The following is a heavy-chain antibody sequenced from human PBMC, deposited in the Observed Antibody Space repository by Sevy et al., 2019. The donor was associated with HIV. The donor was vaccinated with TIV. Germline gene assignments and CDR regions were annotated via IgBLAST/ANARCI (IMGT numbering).Heavy chain of an antibody. D-gene: IGHD5-18*01. CDR3: VREANTAPRTLLSFDI. J-gene: IGHJ3*02. CDR2: INPNSGVT. Sequence: ASVKVSCKTTGYIFSDYNMHWVRQAPGQGLEWMALINPNSGVTIYAQKFRGRVSLTRDTSMSTAYMELSALTSDDTAVYYCVREANTAPRTLLSFDIWGQGTMVTVSS. V-gene: IGHV1-2*06. CDR1: GYIFSDYN.